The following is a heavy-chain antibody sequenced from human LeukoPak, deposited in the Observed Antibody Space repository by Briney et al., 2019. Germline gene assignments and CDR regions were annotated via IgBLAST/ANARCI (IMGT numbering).Heavy chain of an antibody. D-gene: IGHD3-3*01. CDR1: GGSISSGDYY. V-gene: IGHV4-30-4*01. J-gene: IGHJ3*02. CDR2: IYYSGST. Sequence: SETLPLTCAVYGGSISSGDYYWSWIRQPPGKGLEWIGYIYYSGSTYYNPSLKSRVTISVDTSKNQFSLKLSSVTAADTAVYYCARARLDITIFGVVIDAAFDIWGQGTMVTVSS. CDR3: ARARLDITIFGVVIDAAFDI.